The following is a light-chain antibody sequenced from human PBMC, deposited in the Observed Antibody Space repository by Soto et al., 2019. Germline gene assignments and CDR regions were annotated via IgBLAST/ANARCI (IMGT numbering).Light chain of an antibody. Sequence: QSVLTQPPSASGTPGQRVTISCSGSSSNIGSNTVNWYQQLPGTAPKLLIYSNNQPPSGVPDRFSGSKSGTSASLAISGLQSEDEADYYCAAWDDSLNAPVFGGGTKLTVL. CDR2: SNN. CDR1: SSNIGSNT. J-gene: IGLJ3*02. CDR3: AAWDDSLNAPV. V-gene: IGLV1-44*01.